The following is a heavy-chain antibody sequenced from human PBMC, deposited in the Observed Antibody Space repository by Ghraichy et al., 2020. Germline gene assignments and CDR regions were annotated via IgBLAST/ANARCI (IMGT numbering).Heavy chain of an antibody. J-gene: IGHJ4*02. CDR2: IIPILGIA. CDR1: RANFSSYT. D-gene: IGHD3-22*01. V-gene: IGHV1-69*02. CDR3: ATSTYYYDSSGYDHGDY. Sequence: SVKVSCKASRANFSSYTIIWMRQSPVQVREWMGRIIPILGIANYAQKFQGRVTITADKSTSTAYMELSSLRSEDTAVYYCATSTYYYDSSGYDHGDYWGQGTLVTVAS.